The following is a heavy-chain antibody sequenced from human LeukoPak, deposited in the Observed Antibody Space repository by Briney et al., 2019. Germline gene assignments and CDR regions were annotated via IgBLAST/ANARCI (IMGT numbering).Heavy chain of an antibody. D-gene: IGHD3-22*01. J-gene: IGHJ3*02. CDR1: GFTFSSYW. CDR3: ARSTTYYYDSSGYRPIDAFDI. V-gene: IGHV3-7*01. CDR2: IKQDGSEK. Sequence: PGGSLRLSCAASGFTFSSYWMSWVRQAPGKGLEWVVNIKQDGSEKYYVDSVKGRFTISRDNAKNSLYLQMNSLRAEDTAVYYCARSTTYYYDSSGYRPIDAFDIWGQGTMVTVSS.